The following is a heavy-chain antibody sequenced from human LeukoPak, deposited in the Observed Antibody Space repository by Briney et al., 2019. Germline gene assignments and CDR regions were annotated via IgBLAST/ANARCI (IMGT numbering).Heavy chain of an antibody. CDR2: ISYDGSNK. V-gene: IGHV3-30*18. CDR3: AKGSQPGVAAAVDY. Sequence: GGSLRLSCAASGFTFSSYGMHWVRQAPGKGLEWVAVISYDGSNKYYADSVKGRFTISRDNSKNTLYLQMNSLRAEDTAVYYCAKGSQPGVAAAVDYWGQGTLVTVSS. J-gene: IGHJ4*02. D-gene: IGHD6-13*01. CDR1: GFTFSSYG.